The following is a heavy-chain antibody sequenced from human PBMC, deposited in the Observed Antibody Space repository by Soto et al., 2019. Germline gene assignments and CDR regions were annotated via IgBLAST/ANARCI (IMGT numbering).Heavy chain of an antibody. Sequence: SETLSLTCTVSGGSISSYYWSWIRQPPGKGLEWIGYIYYSGDTNYNPSLKSRVTISVDTSKNQFSLSLSPLTAADTAVYYCARDTRYGVLDYWGQGTLVTVSS. D-gene: IGHD4-17*01. CDR3: ARDTRYGVLDY. J-gene: IGHJ4*02. V-gene: IGHV4-59*01. CDR2: IYYSGDT. CDR1: GGSISSYY.